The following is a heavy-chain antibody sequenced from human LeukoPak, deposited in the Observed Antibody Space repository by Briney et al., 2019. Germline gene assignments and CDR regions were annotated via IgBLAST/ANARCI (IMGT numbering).Heavy chain of an antibody. CDR3: ARGGSSGYYEYFDL. J-gene: IGHJ2*01. CDR1: GGTFSSYA. D-gene: IGHD3-22*01. V-gene: IGHV1-69*04. Sequence: SVKVSCKASGGTFSSYAISWVRQAPGQGLEWMGRIIPILGIANYAQKFQGRVTITADNSTSRAYMELSSLRSEDTAVYYCARGGSSGYYEYFDLWGRGTLVTVSS. CDR2: IIPILGIA.